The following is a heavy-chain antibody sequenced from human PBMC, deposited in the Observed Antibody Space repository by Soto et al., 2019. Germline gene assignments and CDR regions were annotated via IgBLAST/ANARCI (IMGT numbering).Heavy chain of an antibody. CDR1: GFTFSSYW. V-gene: IGHV3-7*03. Sequence: GSLRLSCAASGFTFSSYWMSWVRQAPGRGLEWMANIKYDGSEKYYVDSVKGRLTISRDNAKNSLYLQMNSLRAEDTAVYYCASSPHKDSRPDYWGQGTLVTVSS. J-gene: IGHJ4*02. CDR3: ASSPHKDSRPDY. D-gene: IGHD3-22*01. CDR2: IKYDGSEK.